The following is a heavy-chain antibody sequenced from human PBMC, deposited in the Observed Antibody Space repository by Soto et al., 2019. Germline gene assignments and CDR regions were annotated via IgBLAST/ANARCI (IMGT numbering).Heavy chain of an antibody. Sequence: QVPLVESGGGVVQPGRSLRLSCAASGFTFSSYGMHWVRQAPGKGLEWVAVIWYDGSNKYYADSVKGRFTISRDNSKNTLYLQMNSLRAEDTAVYYCARESYYDSSGYDWVGHWYFDLWGRGTLVTVSS. J-gene: IGHJ2*01. CDR1: GFTFSSYG. V-gene: IGHV3-33*01. CDR3: ARESYYDSSGYDWVGHWYFDL. D-gene: IGHD3-22*01. CDR2: IWYDGSNK.